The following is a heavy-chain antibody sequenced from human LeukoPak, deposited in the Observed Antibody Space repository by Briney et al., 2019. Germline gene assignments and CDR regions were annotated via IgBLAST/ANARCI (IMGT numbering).Heavy chain of an antibody. CDR1: GDSITNPKW. Sequence: PSETLSLTCAVSGDSITNPKWWSWVRQPPGKGLEWLGEIYYSGTANYNPSLGSRVTISVDKSKNQLSLRLSSVTAADTAVYYCARDNPIIVAGAFDIWGQGTMVTVSS. CDR2: IYYSGTA. D-gene: IGHD2-21*01. J-gene: IGHJ3*02. V-gene: IGHV4-4*02. CDR3: ARDNPIIVAGAFDI.